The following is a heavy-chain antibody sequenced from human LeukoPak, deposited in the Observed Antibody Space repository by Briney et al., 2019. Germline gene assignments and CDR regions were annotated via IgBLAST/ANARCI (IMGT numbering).Heavy chain of an antibody. V-gene: IGHV3-33*01. D-gene: IGHD6-13*01. J-gene: IGHJ4*02. CDR3: ARVQVVTAAAAHFDY. Sequence: GRSLRLSCAASGFTFSSYGMHWVRQPPGKGLEWVAVIWYDGSNKYCADSVKGRFTISRDNSKNTLYLQMNSLRAEDTAVYYCARVQVVTAAAAHFDYWGQGTLVTVSS. CDR1: GFTFSSYG. CDR2: IWYDGSNK.